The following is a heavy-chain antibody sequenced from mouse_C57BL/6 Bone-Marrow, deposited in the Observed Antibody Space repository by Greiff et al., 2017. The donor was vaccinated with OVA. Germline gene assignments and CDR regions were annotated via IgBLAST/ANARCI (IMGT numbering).Heavy chain of an antibody. V-gene: IGHV1-36*01. CDR1: GFTFTDYY. J-gene: IGHJ1*03. CDR2: VYPYNGGT. D-gene: IGHD1-3*01. Sequence: SGPVLVKPGPSVEISCKASGFTFTDYYMHWVKQSHGKSLEWIGLVYPYNGGTSYNQKFKGKATLTVDTSSSTAYMELNSLTSEDSAVYYCGREDNQSPYWYFDVWGTGTTVTVSS. CDR3: GREDNQSPYWYFDV.